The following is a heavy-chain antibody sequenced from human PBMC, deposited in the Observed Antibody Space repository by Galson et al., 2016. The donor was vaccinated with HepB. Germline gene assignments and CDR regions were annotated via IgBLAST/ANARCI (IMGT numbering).Heavy chain of an antibody. D-gene: IGHD1-7*01. CDR2: MSSSSRTV. CDR3: ARECNWNYDGSCSPGSMDV. V-gene: IGHV3-48*01. J-gene: IGHJ6*02. Sequence: SLRLSCAASGFTFCSYGMNWVRQAPGKGLEWVAYMSSSSRTVYYAHSVKGRSAISRDNAKNSLYLQMNSLRGDDTAVYYCARECNWNYDGSCSPGSMDVWGQGTTVTVSS. CDR1: GFTFCSYG.